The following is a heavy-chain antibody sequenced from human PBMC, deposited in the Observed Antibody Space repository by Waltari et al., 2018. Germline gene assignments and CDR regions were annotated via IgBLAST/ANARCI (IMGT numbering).Heavy chain of an antibody. CDR1: GGSITSTNYY. V-gene: IGHV4-39*01. CDR3: AGLWTDENSVDYDGGAFDT. J-gene: IGHJ3*02. D-gene: IGHD3-16*01. Sequence: QLQLQESGPGLVKPSETLSLSCTVPGGSITSTNYYWGWIRQPPGEGLEWIGSIYYTGGASYNPSLKGRVSISVETSKNQFSLRLNSVTAADTAVYYCAGLWTDENSVDYDGGAFDTWGQGTLVAVSS. CDR2: IYYTGGA.